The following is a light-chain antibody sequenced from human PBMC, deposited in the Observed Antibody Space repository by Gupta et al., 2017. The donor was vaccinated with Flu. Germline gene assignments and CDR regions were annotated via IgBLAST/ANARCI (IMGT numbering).Light chain of an antibody. Sequence: EIVMTQSPVTLSLSPGERATLSCRTSESVGTDLVWYQQKPGQPPRLLMSRASTRATDIPGRFSGSGSGTEFTLTISSLQPEDFAVYYCQQCYKLPKTFGQGTKVEIK. CDR3: QQCYKLPKT. CDR2: RAS. CDR1: ESVGTD. J-gene: IGKJ1*01. V-gene: IGKV3-15*01.